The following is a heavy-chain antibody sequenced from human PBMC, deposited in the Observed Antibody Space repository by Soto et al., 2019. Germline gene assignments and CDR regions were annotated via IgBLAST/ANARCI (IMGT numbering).Heavy chain of an antibody. CDR3: ARGGVHTMRDY. J-gene: IGHJ4*02. CDR1: GGSFSGYY. V-gene: IGHV3-11*01. D-gene: IGHD3-22*01. Sequence: QVQLQQWGAGLLKPSETLSLTCAVYGGSFSGYYWSWIRQPPGKGLEWVSYISSSGSTIYYADSVKGRFTISRDNAKNSLYLQMNSLRAEDTAVYYWARGGVHTMRDYWGQGTLVTVSS. CDR2: ISSSGSTI.